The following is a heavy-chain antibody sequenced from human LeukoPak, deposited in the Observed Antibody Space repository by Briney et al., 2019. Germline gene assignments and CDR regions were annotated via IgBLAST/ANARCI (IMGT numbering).Heavy chain of an antibody. CDR2: ISYDGSNK. J-gene: IGHJ4*02. D-gene: IGHD6-13*01. CDR3: ARVGAPIAASPREDY. V-gene: IGHV3-30-3*01. CDR1: GFTFSSYA. Sequence: RGSLRLSCAASGFTFSSYAMHWVRQAPGKGLEWVAVISYDGSNKYYADSVKGRFTISRDNSKNTLYLQMNSLRAEDTAVYYCARVGAPIAASPREDYWGQGTLVTVSS.